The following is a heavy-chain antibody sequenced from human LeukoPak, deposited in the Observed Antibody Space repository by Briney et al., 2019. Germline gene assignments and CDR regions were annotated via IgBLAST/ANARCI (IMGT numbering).Heavy chain of an antibody. Sequence: PGGSLRLSCAASGFTFSNYGMSWDRQAPGKGLEWVSAISDSGSTYYADSVKGRFTISRDNSKNTLYLQMNSLRAEDTAVYYCAKRVPYSSSSVYFDSWGQGTLVTVSS. J-gene: IGHJ4*02. CDR2: ISDSGST. CDR1: GFTFSNYG. CDR3: AKRVPYSSSSVYFDS. D-gene: IGHD6-6*01. V-gene: IGHV3-23*05.